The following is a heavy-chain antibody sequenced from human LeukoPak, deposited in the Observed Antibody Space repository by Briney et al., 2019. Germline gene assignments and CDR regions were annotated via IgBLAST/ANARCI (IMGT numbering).Heavy chain of an antibody. V-gene: IGHV5-51*01. CDR1: GYSFTSYW. Sequence: GESLKISCKGSGYSFTSYWIGWVRQMPGKGLEWMGIIYPGDSDTRYSPSFQGQVTISADKSISTAYLQWSSLKASDTAMYYCARQYSSGWNGFWWFDPWGQGTLVTVSS. CDR2: IYPGDSDT. J-gene: IGHJ5*02. D-gene: IGHD6-19*01. CDR3: ARQYSSGWNGFWWFDP.